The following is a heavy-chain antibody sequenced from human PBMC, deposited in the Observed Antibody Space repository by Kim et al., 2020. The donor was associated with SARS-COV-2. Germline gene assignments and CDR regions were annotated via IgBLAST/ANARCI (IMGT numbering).Heavy chain of an antibody. CDR1: GGSISSYY. D-gene: IGHD3-3*01. CDR2: IYYSGST. V-gene: IGHV4-59*08. CDR3: ARHPSGDFWSGYPLYYYYYMDV. J-gene: IGHJ6*03. Sequence: SETLSLTCTVSGGSISSYYWSWIRQPPGKGLEWIGYIYYSGSTNYNPSLKSRVTISVDTSKNQFSLKLSSVTAADTAVYYCARHPSGDFWSGYPLYYYYYMDVWGKGTTVTVSS.